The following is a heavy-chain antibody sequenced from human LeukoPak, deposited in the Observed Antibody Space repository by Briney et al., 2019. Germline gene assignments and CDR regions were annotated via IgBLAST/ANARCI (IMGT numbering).Heavy chain of an antibody. J-gene: IGHJ1*01. V-gene: IGHV3-53*01. CDR3: ASAREYCGSAECYEYFQH. Sequence: GGSLRLSCAASGFTVGTNSMSWVRQSPGKGLEWVSVIYSGGSTYYADSVNGRFTISRDNSRNTLLLQTNSLTAEDTALYYCASAREYCGSAECYEYFQHWGQGTLVTVSS. D-gene: IGHD2-21*01. CDR2: IYSGGST. CDR1: GFTVGTNS.